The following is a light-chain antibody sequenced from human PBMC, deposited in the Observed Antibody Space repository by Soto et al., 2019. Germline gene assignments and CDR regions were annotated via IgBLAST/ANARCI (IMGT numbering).Light chain of an antibody. V-gene: IGKV3-20*01. CDR2: GAS. CDR1: QSVSSSY. CDR3: QQYGSSPT. J-gene: IGKJ1*01. Sequence: EIVLTQSPGTLSLAPGERATLSCRSSQSVSSSYLAWYQQTPGQAPRLLIYGASSRATGIPDRFSGSGSGTDFTLTIRRREPEDFAVYYCQQYGSSPTFGQGTKVEIK.